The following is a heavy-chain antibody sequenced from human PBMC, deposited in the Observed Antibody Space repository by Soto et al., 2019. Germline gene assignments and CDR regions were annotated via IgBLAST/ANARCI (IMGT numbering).Heavy chain of an antibody. Sequence: GGSLRLSCAASGFTFSSYGMHWVRQAPGKGLEWVAVIWYDGSNKYYADSVKGRFTISRDNSKNTLYLQMNSLRAEDTAVYYCARMSSMYYDILTGYYHPYYFDYWGQGTLVTVSS. D-gene: IGHD3-9*01. CDR2: IWYDGSNK. CDR3: ARMSSMYYDILTGYYHPYYFDY. J-gene: IGHJ4*02. CDR1: GFTFSSYG. V-gene: IGHV3-33*01.